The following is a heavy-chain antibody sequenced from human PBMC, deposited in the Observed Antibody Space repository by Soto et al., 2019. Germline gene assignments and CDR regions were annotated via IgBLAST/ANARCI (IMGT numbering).Heavy chain of an antibody. CDR1: GYAFSDYY. CDR2: INPNSGGT. D-gene: IGHD1-1*01. J-gene: IGHJ4*02. Sequence: ASVKVSCKASGYAFSDYYIHWVRQAPGQGLEWMGWINPNSGGTKYAPKFQGGVTMTRDTSITTAYMELSRLRSGDTAVYYCAREPATAKPEGVDFWSQGTLVTVSS. V-gene: IGHV1-2*02. CDR3: AREPATAKPEGVDF.